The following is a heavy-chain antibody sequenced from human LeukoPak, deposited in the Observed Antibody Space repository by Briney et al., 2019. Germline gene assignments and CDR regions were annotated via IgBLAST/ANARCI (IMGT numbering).Heavy chain of an antibody. CDR3: AKDPGYSSFYYFDY. D-gene: IGHD6-13*01. CDR2: ISYDGSNK. J-gene: IGHJ4*02. Sequence: GGSLRLSCAASGFTFSSYAMHWVRQAPGKGLEWVAVISYDGSNKYYADSVKGRFTISRDNSKNTLYLQMNSLRAEDTAVYYCAKDPGYSSFYYFDYWGQGTLVTVSS. CDR1: GFTFSSYA. V-gene: IGHV3-30-3*01.